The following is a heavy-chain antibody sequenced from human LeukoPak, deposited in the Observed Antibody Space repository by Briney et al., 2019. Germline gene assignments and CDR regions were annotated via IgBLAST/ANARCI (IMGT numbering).Heavy chain of an antibody. Sequence: SQTLSLTCAVSGGSIGTYYWSWIRQSPGKGLEWIGYIYVTGTRYNPYLQSRVTISVDRSRNQFFLKMSSVTAADTAVYYCARHIGGGIEDMDVWGKGTKVIVSS. CDR1: GGSIGTYY. CDR2: IYVTGT. CDR3: ARHIGGGIEDMDV. J-gene: IGHJ6*03. V-gene: IGHV4-59*08. D-gene: IGHD3-16*02.